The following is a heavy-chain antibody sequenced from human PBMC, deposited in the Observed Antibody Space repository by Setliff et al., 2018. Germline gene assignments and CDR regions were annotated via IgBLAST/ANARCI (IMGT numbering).Heavy chain of an antibody. CDR1: GYTFTDFY. Sequence: GASVKVSCKTSGYTFTDFYIQWVRQAPGQGLEWMGWINPYTGDTYYAPKFQGRVTVTRDTSVTTAYMDLTRLTSDDTAVYYCVRGGSIYDHVWGSYRFVDSWGQGTLVTVSS. D-gene: IGHD3-16*02. V-gene: IGHV1-2*02. CDR2: INPYTGDT. CDR3: VRGGSIYDHVWGSYRFVDS. J-gene: IGHJ4*02.